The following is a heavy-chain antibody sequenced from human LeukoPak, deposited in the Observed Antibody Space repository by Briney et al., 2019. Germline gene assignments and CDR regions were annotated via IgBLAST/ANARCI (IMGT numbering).Heavy chain of an antibody. V-gene: IGHV3-30*04. Sequence: GGSLRLSCVASGFTLSSYAIQWVRQAPGKGLEWVAVISYDGRNAYYADSLRGRFTVSKDNSKNTLYLQMNSLRTEDTAIYYCARSTGSSSPTAYLYYYFMDLWGKGTTVTVSS. CDR1: GFTLSSYA. J-gene: IGHJ6*03. CDR3: ARSTGSSSPTAYLYYYFMDL. D-gene: IGHD6-6*01. CDR2: ISYDGRNA.